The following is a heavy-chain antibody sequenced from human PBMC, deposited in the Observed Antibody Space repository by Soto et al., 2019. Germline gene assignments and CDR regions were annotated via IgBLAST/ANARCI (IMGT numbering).Heavy chain of an antibody. J-gene: IGHJ4*02. D-gene: IGHD2-15*01. CDR1: GYTLTELS. Sequence: ASVKVSCKVSGYTLTELSMHWVRQAPGKGLEWMGGFDPEDGETIYAQKFQGRVTMTEDTSTDTAYMELSSLRAEDTAVYYCATHPFSLGGLRWDSWGQGTLVTVSS. CDR3: ATHPFSLGGLRWDS. CDR2: FDPEDGET. V-gene: IGHV1-24*01.